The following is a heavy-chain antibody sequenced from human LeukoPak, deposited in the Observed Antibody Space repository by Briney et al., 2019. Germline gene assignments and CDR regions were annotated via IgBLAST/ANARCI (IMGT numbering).Heavy chain of an antibody. J-gene: IGHJ4*02. Sequence: PGGSLRLSCAASGFTFSSYGMDWVRQAPGKGLEWVAVIWYDGSNKYYADSVKGRFTISRDNSKNTLYLQMNSLRAEDTAVYYCARDRAWNYFDYWGQGTLVTVSS. CDR1: GFTFSSYG. V-gene: IGHV3-33*01. CDR3: ARDRAWNYFDY. D-gene: IGHD3-3*01. CDR2: IWYDGSNK.